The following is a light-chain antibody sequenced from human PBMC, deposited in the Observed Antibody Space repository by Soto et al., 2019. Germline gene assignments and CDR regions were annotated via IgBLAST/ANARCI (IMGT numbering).Light chain of an antibody. V-gene: IGLV2-14*03. Sequence: QSALAQPASVSGSPGQSITISCTGTHNDVGHENFASWYQQHPDKVPKLIIYDVTRRASGISSRFSASKSGNTAYLAISGLQADDEADYYCSSYRSDNPRFYVFGTGTKVTVL. J-gene: IGLJ1*01. CDR3: SSYRSDNPRFYV. CDR1: HNDVGHENF. CDR2: DVT.